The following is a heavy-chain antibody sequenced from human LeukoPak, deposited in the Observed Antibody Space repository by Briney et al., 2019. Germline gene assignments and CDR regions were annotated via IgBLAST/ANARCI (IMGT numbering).Heavy chain of an antibody. D-gene: IGHD2-21*01. J-gene: IGHJ4*02. CDR3: VREGHICGGECFDL. Sequence: QPGGSLRLSCAASGFSISSYGMNWVRQGTGKGLEWVSYISSTGRTTYYADSVKGRFTMSRDNAKDSLFLQMNSLRAEDTAVYYCVREGHICGGECFDLWGQGTLVTVSS. CDR2: ISSTGRTT. CDR1: GFSISSYG. V-gene: IGHV3-48*03.